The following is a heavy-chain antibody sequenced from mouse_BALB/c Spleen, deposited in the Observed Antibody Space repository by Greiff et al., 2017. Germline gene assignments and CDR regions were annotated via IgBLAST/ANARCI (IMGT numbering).Heavy chain of an antibody. V-gene: IGHV5-12-1*01. CDR2: ISSGGGST. Sequence: EVKLVESGGGLVKSGGPLKLSCAASGFAFSSYDMSWVRQTPEKRLEWVAYISSGGGSTYYPDTVKGRFTISRDNAKNTLYLQMSSLKSEDTAMYYCARHANAWFAYWGQGTLVTVSA. CDR3: ARHANAWFAY. CDR1: GFAFSSYD. J-gene: IGHJ3*01. D-gene: IGHD4-1*01.